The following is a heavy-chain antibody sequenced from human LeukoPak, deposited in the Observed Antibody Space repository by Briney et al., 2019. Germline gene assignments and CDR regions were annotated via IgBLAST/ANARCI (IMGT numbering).Heavy chain of an antibody. J-gene: IGHJ3*02. CDR1: GFTFRSYA. D-gene: IGHD5-12*01. CDR3: ARGGPKRYSGYSDAFDI. CDR2: ISGSGDST. Sequence: GGSLRLSCAASGFTFRSYAMNWVRQAPGKGLEWVSAISGSGDSTYYADSVKGRFTISRDNSKNTLYLQMNSLRAEDTAVYYCARGGPKRYSGYSDAFDIWGQGTMVTVSS. V-gene: IGHV3-23*01.